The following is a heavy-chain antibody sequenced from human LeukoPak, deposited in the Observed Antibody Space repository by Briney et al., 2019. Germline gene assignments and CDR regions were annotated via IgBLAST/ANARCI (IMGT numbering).Heavy chain of an antibody. Sequence: ASVKVSCKASGYTXTSYDMHGVRQAPGQGLEWMGINKPSGGSTSYAQKFQGRVTMTRDTSTSTVYMELSNLRSEDTAVYYCARANYGQSFRWFDPWGQGTLVTVSS. V-gene: IGHV1-46*01. CDR2: NKPSGGST. CDR3: ARANYGQSFRWFDP. CDR1: GYTXTSYD. J-gene: IGHJ5*02. D-gene: IGHD4-17*01.